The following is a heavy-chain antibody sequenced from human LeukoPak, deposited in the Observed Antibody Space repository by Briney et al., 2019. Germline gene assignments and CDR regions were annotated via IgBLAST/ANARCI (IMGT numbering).Heavy chain of an antibody. CDR1: GYSFTGYH. CDR3: AREFSSKLEWLAYVTGDDAFDV. Sequence: ASVKVSCKAVGYSFTGYHLHMVRQAPRQGLEWMGLVNPKTGGTNYARKFQGRVTMTRDTSINTVNMELSRLTSDDTAVYYCAREFSSKLEWLAYVTGDDAFDVWGQGTMITVS. V-gene: IGHV1-2*02. CDR2: VNPKTGGT. J-gene: IGHJ3*01. D-gene: IGHD3-3*01.